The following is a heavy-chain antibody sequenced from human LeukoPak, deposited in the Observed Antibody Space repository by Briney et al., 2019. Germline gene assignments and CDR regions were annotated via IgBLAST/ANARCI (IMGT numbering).Heavy chain of an antibody. D-gene: IGHD6-13*01. CDR3: AKDYWAGYSSSWTFDY. CDR2: ISYDGSNK. Sequence: GRSLRLSCAASGFTFSSYGMHWVRQAPGKGLEWVAVISYDGSNKYYADSVKGRFTISRDNSKNTLYLQMNSLRAEDTAVYYCAKDYWAGYSSSWTFDYWGQGTLVTVSS. J-gene: IGHJ4*02. V-gene: IGHV3-30*18. CDR1: GFTFSSYG.